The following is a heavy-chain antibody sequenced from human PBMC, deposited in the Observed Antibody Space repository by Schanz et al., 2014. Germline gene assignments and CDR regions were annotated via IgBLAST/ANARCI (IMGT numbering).Heavy chain of an antibody. V-gene: IGHV3-7*01. J-gene: IGHJ4*02. Sequence: EVQLVESGGGLVQPGGSLRLSCAASGFSFNNYWMTWFRQAPGKGLEWVANIIHDGSEKFYVDPVKGRFTISRDNAKNSLYLQMDALRAEDTAVYYCARDLRNSRPSYYDHWGQGTLVTVSA. D-gene: IGHD6-13*01. CDR1: GFSFNNYW. CDR2: IIHDGSEK. CDR3: ARDLRNSRPSYYDH.